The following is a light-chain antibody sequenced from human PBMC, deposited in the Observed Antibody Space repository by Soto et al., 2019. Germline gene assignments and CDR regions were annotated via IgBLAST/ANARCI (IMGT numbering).Light chain of an antibody. CDR3: LQNYNYPWT. CDR2: AAS. Sequence: DLQMTQSPSSVSASVGARVTITCRASQGISSWLAWYQQKPGKAPKLLIYAASSLQSGVPSRFSGSGSGTQFTLTISSLQPEDVATYYCLQNYNYPWTFGQGTKVEIK. V-gene: IGKV1-12*01. CDR1: QGISSW. J-gene: IGKJ1*01.